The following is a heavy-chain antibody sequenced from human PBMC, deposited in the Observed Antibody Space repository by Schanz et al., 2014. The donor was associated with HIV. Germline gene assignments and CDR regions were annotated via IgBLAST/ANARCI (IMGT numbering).Heavy chain of an antibody. V-gene: IGHV1-69*01. J-gene: IGHJ3*02. CDR2: IIPLFGTA. Sequence: QVQLVESGAEVKKPGSSVKVSCKASGGTFSSYGFIWVRQAPGQGLEWMGGIIPLFGTANYAQRFQGRVTITADESTSTTYMKLSGLTSEDTAVYYCARDMPRDGSYFRAFDIWGQGTMVTVSS. CDR3: ARDMPRDGSYFRAFDI. CDR1: GGTFSSYG. D-gene: IGHD1-26*01.